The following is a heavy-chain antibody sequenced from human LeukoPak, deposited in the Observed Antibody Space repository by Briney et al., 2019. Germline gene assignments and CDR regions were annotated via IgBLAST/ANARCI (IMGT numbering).Heavy chain of an antibody. CDR2: ISSSSSYI. Sequence: GGSLRLSCAASGFTFSSYSMNWVCQAPGKGLEWVSSISSSSSYIYYADSVKGRFTISRDNAKSSLYLQMNSLRAEDTAVYYCASQRLAYCGGDCQDYWGQGTLVTVSS. CDR1: GFTFSSYS. CDR3: ASQRLAYCGGDCQDY. V-gene: IGHV3-21*01. D-gene: IGHD2-21*02. J-gene: IGHJ4*02.